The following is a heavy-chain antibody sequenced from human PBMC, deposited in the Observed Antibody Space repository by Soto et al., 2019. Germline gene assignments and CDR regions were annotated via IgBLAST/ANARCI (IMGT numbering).Heavy chain of an antibody. D-gene: IGHD4-17*01. J-gene: IGHJ4*02. Sequence: GGSLRLSCAASGFTFSNAWMSWVRQAPGKGLEWVGRIKSKTDGGTTDYAAPVKGRFTISSDDSKNTLYLQMNSLKTEDTAVYYCTTDSPTVTNNRPFDYWGQGTLVTVSS. CDR2: IKSKTDGGTT. CDR1: GFTFSNAW. V-gene: IGHV3-15*01. CDR3: TTDSPTVTNNRPFDY.